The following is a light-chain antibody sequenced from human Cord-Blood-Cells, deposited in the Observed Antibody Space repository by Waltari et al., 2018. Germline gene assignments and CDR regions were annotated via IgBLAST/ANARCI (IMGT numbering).Light chain of an antibody. CDR3: KKYNKWTYT. Sequence: EILMTHSPATLSVSPLERSTLSCRASQRVSSNLAWYQQKPGQAPRLLIYGESTRATGIPARFSGSGSGTEFTITIRSLKYEDFEVYYCKKYNKWTYTFGQGNKLEIK. CDR2: GES. J-gene: IGKJ2*01. V-gene: IGKV3-15*01. CDR1: QRVSSN.